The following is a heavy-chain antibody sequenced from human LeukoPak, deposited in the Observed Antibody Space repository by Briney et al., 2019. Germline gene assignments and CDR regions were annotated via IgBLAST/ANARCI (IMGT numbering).Heavy chain of an antibody. CDR1: GGSFSGYY. CDR2: INHSGST. J-gene: IGHJ5*02. D-gene: IGHD2-2*01. V-gene: IGHV4-34*01. Sequence: PSETLSLTCAVYGGSFSGYYWSWIRQPPGKGLEWIGEINHSGSTNYNPSLKSRVTISVDTSKNQFSLKLSSVTAADTAVYYCARTRLRSSTSCCRWFDPWGQGTLVTVSS. CDR3: ARTRLRSSTSCCRWFDP.